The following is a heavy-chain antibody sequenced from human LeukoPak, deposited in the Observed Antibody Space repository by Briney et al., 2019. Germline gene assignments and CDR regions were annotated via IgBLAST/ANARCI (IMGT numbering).Heavy chain of an antibody. D-gene: IGHD1-26*01. V-gene: IGHV4-39*01. CDR2: IYYSGST. CDR1: GGSISSSSCY. CDR3: AKSGGYGLIDY. Sequence: PSETLSLTCTVSGGSISSSSCYWGWIRQPPGKGLEWIGSIYYSGSTYYNPSLKSRVTISIDTSKNQFSLRLNSVTAADTAMYYCAKSGGYGLIDYWGQGTRVTVSS. J-gene: IGHJ4*02.